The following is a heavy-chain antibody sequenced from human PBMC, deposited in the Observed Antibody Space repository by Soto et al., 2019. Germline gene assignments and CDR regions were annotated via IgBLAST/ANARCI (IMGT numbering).Heavy chain of an antibody. V-gene: IGHV1-69*13. CDR1: GGTFSSYA. CDR2: IIPIFGTA. J-gene: IGHJ4*02. Sequence: GPSVKVSCKASGGTFSSYAISWVRQAPGQGLEWMGGIIPIFGTANYAQKFQGRVTITADESTSTAYMELSSLRSEDTAVYYCASGYYYDSSGYYPAFDYWGQGTLVTVSS. CDR3: ASGYYYDSSGYYPAFDY. D-gene: IGHD3-22*01.